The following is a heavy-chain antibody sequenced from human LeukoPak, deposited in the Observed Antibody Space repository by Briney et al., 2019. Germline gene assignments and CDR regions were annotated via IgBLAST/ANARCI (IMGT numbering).Heavy chain of an antibody. D-gene: IGHD3-10*01. CDR2: INHSGST. Sequence: SSETLSLTCAVYGGSFSGYYWSWIRQPPGKGLEWIGEINHSGSTNYNPSLKSRVTILVDTSKNQFSLKLSSVTAADTAVYYCAMTTLLLWFGGGAFDIWGQGTMVTVSS. V-gene: IGHV4-34*01. CDR1: GGSFSGYY. CDR3: AMTTLLLWFGGGAFDI. J-gene: IGHJ3*02.